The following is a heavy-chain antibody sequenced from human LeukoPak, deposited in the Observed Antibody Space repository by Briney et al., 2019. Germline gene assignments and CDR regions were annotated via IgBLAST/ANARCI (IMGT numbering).Heavy chain of an antibody. Sequence: SETLSLTCTVSGGSISSYYWSWIRQPPGKGLEWIGYIYYSGSTNYNPSLKSRVTISVDTSKNQFSLKLSSVTAADTAVYYCASLRRDGYNWFFDYWGQGTLVTVSS. CDR3: ASLRRDGYNWFFDY. CDR2: IYYSGST. D-gene: IGHD5-24*01. J-gene: IGHJ4*02. V-gene: IGHV4-59*01. CDR1: GGSISSYY.